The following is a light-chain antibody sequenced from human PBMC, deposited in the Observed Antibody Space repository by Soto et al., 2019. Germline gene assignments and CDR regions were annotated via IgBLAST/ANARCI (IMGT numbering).Light chain of an antibody. CDR3: QSYDIRLSAWV. Sequence: QSALTQPRSVSGSPGQSVTIPCTGTSSDVGGYNYVSWYQQHPGKAPKLVIYDVSKRPSGVPDRFSGSKSGNTASLTISGLQGEDEADYYCQSYDIRLSAWVFGGGTKLTVL. CDR1: SSDVGGYNY. CDR2: DVS. J-gene: IGLJ3*02. V-gene: IGLV2-11*01.